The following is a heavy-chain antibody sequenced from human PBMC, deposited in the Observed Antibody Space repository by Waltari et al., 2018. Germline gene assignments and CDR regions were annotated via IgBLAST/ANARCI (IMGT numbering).Heavy chain of an antibody. CDR3: ARDDGIRTVDY. V-gene: IGHV3-7*01. D-gene: IGHD1-20*01. Sequence: QLVESGGGLVQPGWSLRLSCVVSGFTFSSYWMSWVRQTPGKGLEWVANIKPDGTEEYYVDYVKGRFTISRDNAKNSLYLQMNSLRAEDTAVYYCARDDGIRTVDYWGQGTLVTVSS. J-gene: IGHJ4*02. CDR1: GFTFSSYW. CDR2: IKPDGTEE.